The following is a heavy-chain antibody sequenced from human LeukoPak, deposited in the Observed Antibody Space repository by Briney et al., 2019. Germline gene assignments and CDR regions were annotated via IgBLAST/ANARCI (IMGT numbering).Heavy chain of an antibody. CDR1: GFTFSTYW. J-gene: IGHJ3*02. CDR2: IKQDGSEK. Sequence: PGGSLRPSCAASGFTFSTYWMSWVRQAPGKGLEWVASIKQDGSEKYSVDSVKGRFTISRDNAKNSLYLQMNSLRAEDTAVYYCARQIGWRDAFDIWGQGTMVTVSS. CDR3: ARQIGWRDAFDI. D-gene: IGHD6-19*01. V-gene: IGHV3-7*01.